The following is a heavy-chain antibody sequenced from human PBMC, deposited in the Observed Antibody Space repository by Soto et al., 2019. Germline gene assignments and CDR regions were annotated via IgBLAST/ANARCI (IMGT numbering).Heavy chain of an antibody. D-gene: IGHD1-26*01. J-gene: IGHJ6*02. CDR1: GGSISSSSYY. CDR3: ARSGSYFGYYYYGMDV. Sequence: QLQLQESGPGLVKPSETLSLTCTVSGGSISSSSYYWGWIRQPPGKGLEWIGSIYYSGSTYYNPSLKSRVTISVDTSKNQFSLKLSSVTAADTAVYYCARSGSYFGYYYYGMDVWGQGTTVTVSS. V-gene: IGHV4-39*01. CDR2: IYYSGST.